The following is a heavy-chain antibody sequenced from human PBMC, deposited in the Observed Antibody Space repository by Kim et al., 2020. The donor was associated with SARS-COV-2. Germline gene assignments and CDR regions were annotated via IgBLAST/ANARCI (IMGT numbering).Heavy chain of an antibody. Sequence: GGSLRLSCAASGFTFSNYWMSWVRQAPGKGLEWVANIKQDGSEKYYGDSVTGRFTISRDNTKNSLYLQMNSLRAEDTAVYYCSRDGGLLWFGEIGDCWGQGTLVPVSS. J-gene: IGHJ4*02. D-gene: IGHD3-10*01. CDR1: GFTFSNYW. V-gene: IGHV3-7*01. CDR2: IKQDGSEK. CDR3: SRDGGLLWFGEIGDC.